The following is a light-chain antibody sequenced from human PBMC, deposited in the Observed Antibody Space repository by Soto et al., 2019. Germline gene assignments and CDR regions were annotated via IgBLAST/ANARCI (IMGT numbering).Light chain of an antibody. J-gene: IGLJ1*01. V-gene: IGLV2-14*01. CDR1: SSDVGGYNY. CDR2: DVS. CDR3: SSYTRSSLYV. Sequence: QSALTQPASVSGSPGQSITIGCTGTSSDVGGYNYVSWYQQHPGKAPKLMIYDVSNRPSGVSNRFSGSKSGNTASLTISGLQAEDEADYYCSSYTRSSLYVFGTGTKLTVL.